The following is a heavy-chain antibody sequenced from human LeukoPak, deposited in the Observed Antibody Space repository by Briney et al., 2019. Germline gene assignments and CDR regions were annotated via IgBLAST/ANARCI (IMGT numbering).Heavy chain of an antibody. D-gene: IGHD3-10*01. V-gene: IGHV1-18*01. CDR1: GYTFTSCG. Sequence: ASVEVSCKASGYTFTSCGISWVRQAPGQGLEWMRWISAYNGNTNYEQKLQGRVTMTTDTSTSTAYMELRSLRSDDTAVYYCARDVRGGSGSYQSPDLDYWGQGTLVTVSS. CDR2: ISAYNGNT. J-gene: IGHJ4*02. CDR3: ARDVRGGSGSYQSPDLDY.